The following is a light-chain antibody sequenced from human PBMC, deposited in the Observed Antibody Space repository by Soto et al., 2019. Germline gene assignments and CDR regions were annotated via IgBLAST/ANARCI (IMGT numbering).Light chain of an antibody. CDR1: SSNLGSNV. Sequence: QSVLTQPPSASGTPGRRVTISCSGSSSNLGSNVVNWYQQLPGTAPKLLIYSNTQRPSGVPDRFSGSKSGTSASLAISGLQSEDEADYYCAAWDDSLNGPVFGTGTKVTVL. J-gene: IGLJ1*01. CDR3: AAWDDSLNGPV. CDR2: SNT. V-gene: IGLV1-44*01.